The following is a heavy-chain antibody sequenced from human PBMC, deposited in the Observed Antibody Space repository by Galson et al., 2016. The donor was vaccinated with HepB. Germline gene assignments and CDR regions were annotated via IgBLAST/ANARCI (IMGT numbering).Heavy chain of an antibody. J-gene: IGHJ4*02. V-gene: IGHV6-1*01. D-gene: IGHD1-14*01. Sequence: CAISGDSVSSSSDAWNWIRQSPSRGLEWLGRTYYRSRWFNDYALSVKGRITIDPDTSKNQFSLQLNSVTPEDTAVYFCARGTGPTRPWYYFDYWDRGTLVTVSS. CDR3: ARGTGPTRPWYYFDY. CDR2: TYYRSRWFN. CDR1: GDSVSSSSDA.